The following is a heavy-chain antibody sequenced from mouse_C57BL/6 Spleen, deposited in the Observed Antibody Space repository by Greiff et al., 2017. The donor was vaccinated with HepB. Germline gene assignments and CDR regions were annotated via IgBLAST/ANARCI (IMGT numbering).Heavy chain of an antibody. Sequence: VQLQQSGAELARPGASVKLSCKASGYTFTSYGISWVKQRTGQGLEWIGEIYPRSGNTYYNEKFKGKATLTADKSSSTAYMELRSLTSEDSAVYFCAREGEYDGDSPWYFDVWGTGTTVTVSS. CDR3: AREGEYDGDSPWYFDV. D-gene: IGHD2-3*01. V-gene: IGHV1-81*01. CDR1: GYTFTSYG. J-gene: IGHJ1*03. CDR2: IYPRSGNT.